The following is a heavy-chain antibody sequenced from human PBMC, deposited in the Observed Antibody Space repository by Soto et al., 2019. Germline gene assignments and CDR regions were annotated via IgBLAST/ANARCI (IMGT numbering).Heavy chain of an antibody. CDR3: ARDQGPRNYYDSTGIK. Sequence: SETLSLTCAVSGGSISSSNWWSWVRQPPGKGLEWIGEIYHSGSTNYNPSLKSRVTISVDKSKNQFSLKLSSVTAADTAVYYCARDQGPRNYYDSTGIKWGQGTLVTVSS. CDR1: GGSISSSNW. V-gene: IGHV4-4*02. CDR2: IYHSGST. D-gene: IGHD3-22*01. J-gene: IGHJ4*02.